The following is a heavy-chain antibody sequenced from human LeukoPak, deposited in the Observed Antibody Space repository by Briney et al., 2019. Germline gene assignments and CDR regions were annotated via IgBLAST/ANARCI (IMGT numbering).Heavy chain of an antibody. D-gene: IGHD3-22*01. Sequence: GGSLRLSCAASGFTVSSNYMSWVRQAPGKGLEWVSVIHSGGSTYYADSVKGRFTISRDNSKNTLYLQMNSLRAEDTAVYYCAKGFDYYDSSGFDPWGQGTLVTVSS. CDR3: AKGFDYYDSSGFDP. J-gene: IGHJ5*02. CDR1: GFTVSSNY. CDR2: IHSGGST. V-gene: IGHV3-53*01.